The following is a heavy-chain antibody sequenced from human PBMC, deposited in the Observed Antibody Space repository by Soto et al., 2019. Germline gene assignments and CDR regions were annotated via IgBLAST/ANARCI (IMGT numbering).Heavy chain of an antibody. J-gene: IGHJ3*02. Sequence: QVQLQESGPGLVKPSQTLSLTCNVSSGSISRGPYYWSWIRQHPGGGLEWIGYIYYSGSAYYNPSLESRVTMSIDTSKSHFSLKLIPVTAADTAVYYCARGSMVRGVTPFDIWGHGTLVTVSS. CDR3: ARGSMVRGVTPFDI. D-gene: IGHD3-10*01. V-gene: IGHV4-31*03. CDR2: IYYSGSA. CDR1: SGSISRGPYY.